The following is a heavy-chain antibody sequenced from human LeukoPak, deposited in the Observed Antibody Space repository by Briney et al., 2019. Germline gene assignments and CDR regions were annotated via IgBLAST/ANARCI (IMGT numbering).Heavy chain of an antibody. CDR3: ASSYGSGSYYRY. Sequence: GGPLRLSCAASGFTVSSNYMSWVRQAPGKGLEWVSVIYSGGSTYYADSVKGRFTISRDNSKNTLYLQMNSLRAEDTAVYYCASSYGSGSYYRYWGQGTLVTVPS. CDR2: IYSGGST. D-gene: IGHD3-10*01. J-gene: IGHJ4*02. V-gene: IGHV3-66*01. CDR1: GFTVSSNY.